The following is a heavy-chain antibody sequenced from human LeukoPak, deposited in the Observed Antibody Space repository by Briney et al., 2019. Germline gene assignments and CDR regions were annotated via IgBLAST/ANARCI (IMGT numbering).Heavy chain of an antibody. CDR3: VSFYETY. CDR2: INSDGSWT. CDR1: GNYW. Sequence: PGGSRRLSCAASGNYWMHWVRQVPGKGLVWVSHINSDGSWTSYADSVKGRFTISKDNAKNTVYLQMNSLRAEDTAVYYCVSFYETYWGRGTLVTVSS. J-gene: IGHJ4*02. D-gene: IGHD2/OR15-2a*01. V-gene: IGHV3-74*01.